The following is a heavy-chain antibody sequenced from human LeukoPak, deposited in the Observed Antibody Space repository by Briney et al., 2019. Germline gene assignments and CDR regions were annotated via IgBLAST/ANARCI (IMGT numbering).Heavy chain of an antibody. CDR1: GFTFSSYA. J-gene: IGHJ3*02. Sequence: GGSLRLSCAASGFTFSSYAMSWVRQAPGKGLEWVSTISGLTGSTYYADSVKGRFTISRDNSKNTLYLQMSSLRAEDTAVYYCAKRPYVLGNAFDIWGQGTMVTVSS. CDR3: AKRPYVLGNAFDI. V-gene: IGHV3-23*01. CDR2: ISGLTGST. D-gene: IGHD3-16*01.